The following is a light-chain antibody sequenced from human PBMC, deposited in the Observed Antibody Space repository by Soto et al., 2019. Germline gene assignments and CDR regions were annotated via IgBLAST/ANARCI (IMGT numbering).Light chain of an antibody. J-gene: IGLJ2*01. V-gene: IGLV1-40*01. Sequence: QSVLTQPPSVSGAPGQRVTFSCTGSSSNIGAGYDVHWFQQPPGKAPKLLIYGNKNRPSGVPDRFSGSRSDTSASLAITGLQAEDEADYYCQSYDNSLSGFVVFGGGTKLTVL. CDR3: QSYDNSLSGFVV. CDR1: SSNIGAGYD. CDR2: GNK.